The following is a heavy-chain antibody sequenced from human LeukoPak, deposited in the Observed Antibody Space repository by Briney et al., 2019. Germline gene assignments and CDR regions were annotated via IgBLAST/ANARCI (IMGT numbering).Heavy chain of an antibody. CDR2: MNPNSGNT. CDR3: ARWRIVAPLRYYYYGMDV. CDR1: GYTFTSYD. J-gene: IGHJ6*02. Sequence: ASVKVSCKASGYTFTSYDINWVRQATGQGLEWMGWMNPNSGNTGYAQKFQGRVTMTRNTSISTAYMELSSLRSEDTAVYYSARWRIVAPLRYYYYGMDVWGQGTTVTVSS. D-gene: IGHD2-15*01. V-gene: IGHV1-8*01.